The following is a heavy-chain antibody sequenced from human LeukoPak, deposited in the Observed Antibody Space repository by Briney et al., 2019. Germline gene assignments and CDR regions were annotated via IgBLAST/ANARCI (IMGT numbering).Heavy chain of an antibody. D-gene: IGHD6-19*01. J-gene: IGHJ3*02. CDR1: GFTFSSYS. V-gene: IGHV3-48*01. CDR3: AGIAVAGHDAFDI. Sequence: PGGSLRLSCAASGFTFSSYSMNWVRQAPGKGLEWVSYISSSSSTIYYADSVKGRFTISRDNSKNTLYLQMNSLRAEDTAVYYCAGIAVAGHDAFDIWGQGTMVTVSS. CDR2: ISSSSSTI.